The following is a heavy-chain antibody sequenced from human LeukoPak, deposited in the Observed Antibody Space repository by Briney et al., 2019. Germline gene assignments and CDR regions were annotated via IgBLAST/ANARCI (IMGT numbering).Heavy chain of an antibody. CDR2: ISGSGDNT. CDR3: AKLPDCSNDACSQGDY. Sequence: TGGSLKLSCATSGITFSRKAMSWVRQAPGKGLEWVSAISGSGDNTYYVDAVRGRFTISRDNSKNTLYLHMNNLGAEDTAVYYCAKLPDCSNDACSQGDYWGQGTLVIVSS. V-gene: IGHV3-23*01. CDR1: GITFSRKA. J-gene: IGHJ4*02. D-gene: IGHD2-8*01.